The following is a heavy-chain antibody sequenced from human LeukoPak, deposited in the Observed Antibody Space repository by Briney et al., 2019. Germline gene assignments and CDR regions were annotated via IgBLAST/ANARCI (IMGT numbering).Heavy chain of an antibody. CDR1: GFTFSSYG. D-gene: IGHD3-16*01. CDR3: ARDHSDYVWGSYYYGMDV. V-gene: IGHV3-33*01. J-gene: IGHJ6*02. Sequence: GGSLRLSCAASGFTFSSYGMHWVRQAPGKGLEWVAVIWYDGSNKYYADSVKGRFTISRDNSKNTLYLQMNSLRAEDTAVYYCARDHSDYVWGSYYYGMDVWGQGTTVTVSS. CDR2: IWYDGSNK.